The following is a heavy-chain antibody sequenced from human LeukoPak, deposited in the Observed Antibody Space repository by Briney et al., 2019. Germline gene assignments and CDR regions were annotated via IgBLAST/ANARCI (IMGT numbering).Heavy chain of an antibody. D-gene: IGHD3-10*01. CDR2: IYSGGST. V-gene: IGHV3-53*01. CDR3: ARGSNYMDV. J-gene: IGHJ6*03. Sequence: GGSLRLSCAASGFNVSFSYISWVRQLPGGRLEWLSVIYSGGSTYYIDSVKGRYTISRDNSKNTLFLQMNSLRVEDTAMYYCARGSNYMDVWGKGTTVTVSS. CDR1: GFNVSFSY.